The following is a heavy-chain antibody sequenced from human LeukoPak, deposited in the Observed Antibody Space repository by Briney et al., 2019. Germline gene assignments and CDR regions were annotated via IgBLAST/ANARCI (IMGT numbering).Heavy chain of an antibody. V-gene: IGHV3-9*01. CDR1: GFTFDDYA. D-gene: IGHD3-3*01. CDR3: AKGATHYDFWSGYFKEDWFDP. Sequence: PGGSLRLSCAASGFTFDDYAMHWVRHAPGKGLEWVSGISWNSGSICYADSVKGRFTISRDNAKNSLYLQMNSLRAEDTALCYCAKGATHYDFWSGYFKEDWFDPWGQGTLVTVSS. J-gene: IGHJ5*02. CDR2: ISWNSGSI.